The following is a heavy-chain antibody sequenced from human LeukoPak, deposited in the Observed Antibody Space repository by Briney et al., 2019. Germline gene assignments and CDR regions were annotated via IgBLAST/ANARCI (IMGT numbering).Heavy chain of an antibody. CDR3: ARADYDILTGSFDY. Sequence: ASVKVSCKASGYTFTGYYMHWVRQAPGQGLEWMGWINPNSGGTNYAQKFQGWVTMTRDTSISTAYMELSRLRSDDTAVYYCARADYDILTGSFDYWGQGTLVTVSS. V-gene: IGHV1-2*04. J-gene: IGHJ4*02. D-gene: IGHD3-9*01. CDR2: INPNSGGT. CDR1: GYTFTGYY.